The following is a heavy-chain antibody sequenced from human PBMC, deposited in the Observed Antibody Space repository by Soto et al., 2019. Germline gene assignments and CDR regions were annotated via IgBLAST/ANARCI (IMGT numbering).Heavy chain of an antibody. Sequence: SWGSLRLSCAASGFTFSTYYVHWVRQAPGKGLEWVAVVKSSGSKELYADSVKDLFTIFKGNSQNTLYLQINMLSAEATAVYYCARRSSGTHGVDSWGQGTMVTVSS. J-gene: IGHJ4*02. D-gene: IGHD1-26*01. V-gene: IGHV3-33*01. CDR1: GFTFSTYY. CDR3: ARRSSGTHGVDS. CDR2: VKSSGSKE.